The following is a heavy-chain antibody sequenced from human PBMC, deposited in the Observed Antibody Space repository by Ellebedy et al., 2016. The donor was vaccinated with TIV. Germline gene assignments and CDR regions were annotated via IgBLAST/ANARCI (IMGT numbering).Heavy chain of an antibody. D-gene: IGHD2-2*02. Sequence: GESLKISCTASGFTFSSYSMTWVRQAPGKGLEWISYISSGISIYYADSVKGRFTISRDNAKNSLYLQMNSLRADDTAVYYCARSPYTGYSDLGFDYWGQGSLVTVSS. CDR1: GFTFSSYS. J-gene: IGHJ4*02. CDR3: ARSPYTGYSDLGFDY. CDR2: ISSGISI. V-gene: IGHV3-48*04.